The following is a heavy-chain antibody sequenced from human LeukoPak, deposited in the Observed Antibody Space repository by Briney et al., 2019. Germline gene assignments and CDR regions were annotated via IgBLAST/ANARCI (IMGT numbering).Heavy chain of an antibody. Sequence: PSETLSLTCAVSGGSITTTNWWSWVRPPPGKGLEWIGEVHLSEATNYNPSLESRVSMSINKSKNHLSLEVTSVTAADTAIYYCTRESGAFSPFGFWGQGTLLTVSS. CDR2: VHLSEAT. CDR3: TRESGAFSPFGF. J-gene: IGHJ4*02. D-gene: IGHD1-26*01. V-gene: IGHV4-4*02. CDR1: GGSITTTNW.